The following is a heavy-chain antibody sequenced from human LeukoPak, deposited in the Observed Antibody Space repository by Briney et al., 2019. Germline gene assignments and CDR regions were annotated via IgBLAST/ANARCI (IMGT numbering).Heavy chain of an antibody. CDR2: IYHSGRT. J-gene: IGHJ4*02. CDR1: GGSISSSSYY. CDR3: ARTIPEYCSGGSCYSALDY. D-gene: IGHD2-15*01. V-gene: IGHV4-39*07. Sequence: SETLSLTCTVSGGSISSSSYYWGWIRQPPGKGLEWIGSIYHSGRTFYNPSLKSRVTISVDTSKNQFSLKLSSVTAADTAVYYCARTIPEYCSGGSCYSALDYWGQGTLVTVSS.